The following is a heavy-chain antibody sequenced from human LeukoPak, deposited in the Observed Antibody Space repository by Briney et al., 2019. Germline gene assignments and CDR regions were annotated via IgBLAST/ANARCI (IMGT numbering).Heavy chain of an antibody. J-gene: IGHJ5*02. CDR3: ARHGTSGTNLNWFDP. CDR2: IYYSGST. Sequence: SETLSLTCTVSGGSISSFYWSWIRQPPGKGLEWIGYIYYSGSTNYNPSLKSRVTISVYTSKNQFSLKLSSVTAADTAVYYCARHGTSGTNLNWFDPWGQGTLVTVSS. V-gene: IGHV4-59*01. CDR1: GGSISSFY. D-gene: IGHD1-1*01.